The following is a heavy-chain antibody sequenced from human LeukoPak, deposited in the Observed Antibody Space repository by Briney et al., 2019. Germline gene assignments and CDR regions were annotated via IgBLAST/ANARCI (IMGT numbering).Heavy chain of an antibody. CDR2: INPNSGGT. CDR3: ATWALAGYSDYDRIGY. Sequence: ASVKVSFKAAGYAFTVYFIHWVRLAPGQGLERMGWINPNSGGTNYAQKFQGRVTMTRDTSISTAYMELSRLRSDDTAVYYCATWALAGYSDYDRIGYRGQGTLVTVSS. CDR1: GYAFTVYF. V-gene: IGHV1-2*02. J-gene: IGHJ4*02. D-gene: IGHD5-12*01.